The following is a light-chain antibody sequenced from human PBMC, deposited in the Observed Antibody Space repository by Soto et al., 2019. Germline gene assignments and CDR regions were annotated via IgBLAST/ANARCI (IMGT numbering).Light chain of an antibody. CDR1: ESINNY. V-gene: IGKV1-39*01. Sequence: DLQMTQSPSSLSASIGDRITITCRASESINNYLNWYRQKPGKAPELLIYAASSLQSGVPSRFSGSGSGTDFTLTISSLQPEDFATYYCQQSYSALFTFGPGTKVDIK. CDR3: QQSYSALFT. CDR2: AAS. J-gene: IGKJ3*01.